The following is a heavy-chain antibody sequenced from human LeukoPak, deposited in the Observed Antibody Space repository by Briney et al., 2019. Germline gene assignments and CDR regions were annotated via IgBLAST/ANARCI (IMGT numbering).Heavy chain of an antibody. V-gene: IGHV3-30*04. CDR2: ISHDGRTK. J-gene: IGHJ3*02. CDR3: AKDHGIGGTYYDFWSGSEAFDI. D-gene: IGHD3-3*01. CDR1: GFNFDNFA. Sequence: GKSLTLSCVVSGFNFDNFAMHWVRQPLGKGLEWVAVISHDGRTKYYADSMKGRITISRDNSKNTLYLQMNSLRAEDTAVYYCAKDHGIGGTYYDFWSGSEAFDIWGQGTMVTVSS.